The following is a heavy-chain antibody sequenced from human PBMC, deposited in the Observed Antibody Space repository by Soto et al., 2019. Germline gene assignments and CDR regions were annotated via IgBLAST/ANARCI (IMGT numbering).Heavy chain of an antibody. D-gene: IGHD2-21*02. CDR2: IYYSGST. CDR1: GGSISSSSYF. Sequence: QLQLQESGPGLVKPSETLSLTCTVSGGSISSSSYFWGWIRQPPGKGLEWIGSIYYSGSTYYNPSIKSRVTVSLDTSKIPVSLQLSSVPPADPAVYDWERHPSDCWFDPWGQGTLVTVSS. J-gene: IGHJ5*02. V-gene: IGHV4-39*01. CDR3: ERHPSDCWFDP.